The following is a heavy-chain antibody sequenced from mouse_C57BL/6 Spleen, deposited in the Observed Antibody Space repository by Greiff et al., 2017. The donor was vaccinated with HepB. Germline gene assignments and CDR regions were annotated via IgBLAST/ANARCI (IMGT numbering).Heavy chain of an antibody. D-gene: IGHD2-4*01. Sequence: ELQLQQSGPELVKPGASVKISCKASGYTFTDYYMNWVKQSHGKSLEWIGDINPNNGGTSYNQKFKGKATLTVDKSSSTAYMELRSLTSEDSAVYYGASLDDYARGYLDYWGQGTTLTVPS. V-gene: IGHV1-26*01. CDR1: GYTFTDYY. CDR3: ASLDDYARGYLDY. J-gene: IGHJ2*01. CDR2: INPNNGGT.